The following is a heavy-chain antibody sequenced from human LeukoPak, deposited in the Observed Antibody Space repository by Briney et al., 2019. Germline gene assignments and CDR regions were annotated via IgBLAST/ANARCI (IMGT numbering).Heavy chain of an antibody. J-gene: IGHJ4*02. CDR3: AGAVPAATTGPIDY. CDR2: ISSSGGDT. V-gene: IGHV3-23*01. Sequence: TGGSLRLSCAASGFTFSDYIRNWVRQAPGKGLEWISYISSSGGDTYYGDSVRGRFTISRDNSKNTLYLQMNSLRAEDTAVYYCAGAVPAATTGPIDYWGQGTLVTVSS. CDR1: GFTFSDYI. D-gene: IGHD2-2*01.